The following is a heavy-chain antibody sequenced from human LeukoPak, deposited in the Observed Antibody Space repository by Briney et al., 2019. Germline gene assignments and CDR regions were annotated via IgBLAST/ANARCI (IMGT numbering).Heavy chain of an antibody. Sequence: GGSLRLSCAASGFTFSDHYIDWVRQAPGKGLEWVSAISGSGGSTYYADSVKGRFTISRDNSKNTLYLQMNSLRAEDTAVYYCAKSSFTMVRGVIISYFDYWGQGTLVTVSS. V-gene: IGHV3-23*01. CDR1: GFTFSDHY. D-gene: IGHD3-10*01. CDR3: AKSSFTMVRGVIISYFDY. J-gene: IGHJ4*02. CDR2: ISGSGGST.